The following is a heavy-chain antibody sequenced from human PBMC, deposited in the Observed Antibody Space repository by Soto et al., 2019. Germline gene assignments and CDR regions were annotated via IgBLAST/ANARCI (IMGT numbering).Heavy chain of an antibody. J-gene: IGHJ4*02. V-gene: IGHV3-53*02. Sequence: EVQLVETGGGLIQPGGSLRLSCAASGFTVSSNYMSWVRQAPGKGLEWVSVIYSGGSTYYADSVKGRFTISRDNSKNTLYLQMNSLRAEDTAVFYCARGGYDFWSGYYPYFDSWGRGTLVTVSS. CDR1: GFTVSSNY. CDR3: ARGGYDFWSGYYPYFDS. CDR2: IYSGGST. D-gene: IGHD3-3*01.